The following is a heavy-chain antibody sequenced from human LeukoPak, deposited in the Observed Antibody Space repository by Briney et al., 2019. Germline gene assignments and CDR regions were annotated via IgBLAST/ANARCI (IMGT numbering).Heavy chain of an antibody. V-gene: IGHV3-7*01. D-gene: IGHD2-2*01. CDR3: ARGLDCRSTSCYLEN. CDR2: IKQDGSEK. J-gene: IGHJ4*02. CDR1: GFTFTKYW. Sequence: PGGSLRLSCAASGFTFTKYWMTWVRQAPGKGLEWVANIKQDGSEKFYVDSVKGRFTISRDNAKNSLDLQINSLGAEDTAVYYCARGLDCRSTSCYLENWGQGTLVTVSS.